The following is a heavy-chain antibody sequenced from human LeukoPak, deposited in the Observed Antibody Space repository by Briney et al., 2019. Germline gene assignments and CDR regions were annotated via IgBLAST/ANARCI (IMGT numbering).Heavy chain of an antibody. V-gene: IGHV4-38-2*02. CDR2: INHSGSS. J-gene: IGHJ4*02. CDR1: GYSISSGYY. Sequence: SETLSLTCTVSGYSISSGYYWSWIRQPPGKGLGWIGEINHSGSSNYNPSLKSRVTISLDTSKNQFSLNLSSVAAADTAVYYCAREGYCSGTSCYNFNYWGQGTLVTVSS. CDR3: AREGYCSGTSCYNFNY. D-gene: IGHD2-2*02.